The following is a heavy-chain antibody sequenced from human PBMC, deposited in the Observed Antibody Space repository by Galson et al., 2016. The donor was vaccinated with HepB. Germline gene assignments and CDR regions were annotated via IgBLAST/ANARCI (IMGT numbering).Heavy chain of an antibody. CDR1: GFTFSSYA. D-gene: IGHD3-9*01. Sequence: SLRLSCAASGFTFSSYAMNWVRQPPGKGLEWVSSISGSGGTTYYADSLKGRFTISRDNFKSTLYLEMNSMRGEDTAIFYCAKGDYDVLRYSDHWGQGTLVTVSS. J-gene: IGHJ4*02. V-gene: IGHV3-23*01. CDR2: ISGSGGTT. CDR3: AKGDYDVLRYSDH.